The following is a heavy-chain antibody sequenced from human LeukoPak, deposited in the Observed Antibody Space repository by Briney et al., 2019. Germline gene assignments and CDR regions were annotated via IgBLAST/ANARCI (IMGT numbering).Heavy chain of an antibody. D-gene: IGHD4-17*01. CDR3: ASLGTTVTTADAFDI. J-gene: IGHJ3*02. CDR2: IYPGDSDT. CDR1: GYSFTSYW. V-gene: IGHV5-51*01. Sequence: LGESLKISCKGSGYSFTSYWIGWVRQMPGKGLEWMGIIYPGDSDTRYSPSFQGQVTISADKSISTAYLQWSSLKASDTAMYYCASLGTTVTTADAFDIWGQGTMVTVSS.